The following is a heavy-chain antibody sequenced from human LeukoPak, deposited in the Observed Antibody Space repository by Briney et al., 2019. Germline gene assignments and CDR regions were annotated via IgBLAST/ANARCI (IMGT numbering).Heavy chain of an antibody. V-gene: IGHV3-23*01. J-gene: IGHJ4*02. CDR2: VSGGAGSA. Sequence: GGSLRLSCAASGFTFSSYSMNWVRQAPGKGLEWVSGVSGGAGSAHYADSVKGRFTISRDNSKNTVYLQMNSLRAEDTAIYYCAKVNAFSTGWWAYFDFWGQGTLVTVSS. D-gene: IGHD6-19*01. CDR1: GFTFSSYS. CDR3: AKVNAFSTGWWAYFDF.